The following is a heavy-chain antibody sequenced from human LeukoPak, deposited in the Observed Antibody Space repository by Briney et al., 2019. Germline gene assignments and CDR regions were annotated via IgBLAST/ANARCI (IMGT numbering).Heavy chain of an antibody. CDR3: ARGGYRDGDVE. D-gene: IGHD5-18*01. CDR2: VYTSGST. Sequence: SETLSLTCTVSGGSISSGSYYWSWLRQPAGKGLEWIGRVYTSGSTNYHPPLKSRVTISIDTSKNQFSLNLSSVTAADTAFYYCARGGYRDGDVEWGQGTLVTVSS. V-gene: IGHV4-61*02. J-gene: IGHJ4*02. CDR1: GGSISSGSYY.